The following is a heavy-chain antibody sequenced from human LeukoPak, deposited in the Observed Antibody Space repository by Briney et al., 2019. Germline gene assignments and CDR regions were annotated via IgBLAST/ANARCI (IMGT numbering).Heavy chain of an antibody. D-gene: IGHD6-19*01. CDR3: ARRSSSGWTFDY. V-gene: IGHV4-39*01. Sequence: KPSETLSLTCTVSGGSISSSNYYWGSIRQPPGKGLEWIASIYYSGSTYYNPSLKSRVTISVDTSKNQFSLKLSSVTAADTAVYYCARRSSSGWTFDYWGQGTLVTVSS. CDR1: GGSISSSNYY. J-gene: IGHJ4*02. CDR2: IYYSGST.